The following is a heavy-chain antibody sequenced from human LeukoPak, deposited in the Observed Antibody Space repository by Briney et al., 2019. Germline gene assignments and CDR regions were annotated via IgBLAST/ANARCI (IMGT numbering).Heavy chain of an antibody. CDR3: ARDQRSIAVAGTDWYFDL. V-gene: IGHV3-43D*03. J-gene: IGHJ2*01. Sequence: GGSLRLSCAASGFTFDDYAMHWVRQAPGEGLEWVSLISWDGGSTYYADSVKGRFTISRDNAKNSLYLQMNSLRAEDTAVYYCARDQRSIAVAGTDWYFDLWGRGTLVTVSS. D-gene: IGHD6-19*01. CDR1: GFTFDDYA. CDR2: ISWDGGST.